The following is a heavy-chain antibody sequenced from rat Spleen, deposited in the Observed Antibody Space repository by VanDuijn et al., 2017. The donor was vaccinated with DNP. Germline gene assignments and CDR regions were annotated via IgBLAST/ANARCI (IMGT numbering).Heavy chain of an antibody. CDR1: GFTFSAYY. CDR2: ISYDGGIT. CDR3: VRPDYYFGSYPFF. J-gene: IGHJ1*01. Sequence: EVQLVESGGGLVQPGRYLQLSCAASGFTFSAYYMACVRQAPTKGLEWVAYISYDGGITSYGDSVKGRFTISRDNAKSTLYLQMNSLRSEDMATYYCVRPDYYFGSYPFFWGPGTMVTVSS. D-gene: IGHD1-12*02. V-gene: IGHV5-22*01.